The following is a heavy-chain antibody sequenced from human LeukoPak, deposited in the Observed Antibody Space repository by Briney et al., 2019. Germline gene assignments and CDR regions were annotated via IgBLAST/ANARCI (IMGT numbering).Heavy chain of an antibody. CDR3: ARGRSWVGATPHYGMDV. Sequence: SETLSLTCTVSGGSISSYYWSWIRQPPGKGLEWIGEINHSGSTNYNPSLKSRVTISVDTSKNQFSLKLSSVTAADTAVYYCARGRSWVGATPHYGMDVWGQGTTVTVSS. CDR2: INHSGST. CDR1: GGSISSYY. J-gene: IGHJ6*02. D-gene: IGHD1-26*01. V-gene: IGHV4-34*01.